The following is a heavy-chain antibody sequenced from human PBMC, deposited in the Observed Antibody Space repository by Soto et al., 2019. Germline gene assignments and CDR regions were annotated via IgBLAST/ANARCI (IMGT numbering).Heavy chain of an antibody. V-gene: IGHV4-34*01. CDR1: GGSFSGYY. CDR3: ARTYYYGSGSPS. Sequence: PSETLSLTXAVYGGSFSGYYWSWIRQPPGRGLEWIGEINHSGSTNYNPSLESRVTISVDTSKNQFSLKLSSVTAADTAVYYCARTYYYGSGSPSWGQGTLVTVSS. D-gene: IGHD3-10*01. J-gene: IGHJ5*02. CDR2: INHSGST.